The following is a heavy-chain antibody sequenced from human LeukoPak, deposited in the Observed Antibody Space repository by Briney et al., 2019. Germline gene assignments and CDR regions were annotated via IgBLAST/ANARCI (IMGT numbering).Heavy chain of an antibody. J-gene: IGHJ6*02. CDR3: AAGSPYYDSSGYPYYYYGMDV. Sequence: ASVKVSCKASGFTFTSSAMQWVRQARGQRLEWIGWIVVGSGNTNYAQKFQERVTITRDMSTSTAYMELSSLRSEDTAVYYCAAGSPYYDSSGYPYYYYGMDVWGQGTTVTVSS. D-gene: IGHD3-22*01. V-gene: IGHV1-58*02. CDR1: GFTFTSSA. CDR2: IVVGSGNT.